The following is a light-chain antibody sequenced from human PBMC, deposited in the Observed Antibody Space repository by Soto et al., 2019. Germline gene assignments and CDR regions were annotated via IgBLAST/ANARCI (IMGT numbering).Light chain of an antibody. V-gene: IGLV2-14*01. Sequence: QSALTQPASVSGSPGQSITISCTGTSSDVGGYNYVSWYQQHPGKAPKLMIYDVSNRPSGVSNRFSGSKSGNTASLTISGLQAEEEADYYCSSYTTSGSVVFGGGTKLTVL. CDR3: SSYTTSGSVV. J-gene: IGLJ2*01. CDR1: SSDVGGYNY. CDR2: DVS.